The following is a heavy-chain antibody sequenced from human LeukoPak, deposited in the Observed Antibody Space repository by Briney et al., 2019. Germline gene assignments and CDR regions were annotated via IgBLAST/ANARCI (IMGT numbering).Heavy chain of an antibody. CDR2: INHSGST. CDR1: GGSISSSSYY. Sequence: PSETLSLTCTVSGGSISSSSYYWSWIRQPPGKGLEWIGEINHSGSTNYNPSLKSRVTISVDTSKNQFSLKLSSVTAADTAVYYCASGGFGVVIISNYWGQGTLVTVSS. V-gene: IGHV4-39*07. D-gene: IGHD3-3*01. J-gene: IGHJ4*02. CDR3: ASGGFGVVIISNY.